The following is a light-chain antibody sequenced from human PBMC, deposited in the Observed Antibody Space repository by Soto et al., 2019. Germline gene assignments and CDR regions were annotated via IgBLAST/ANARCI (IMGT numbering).Light chain of an antibody. Sequence: QSALTQPASVSGSPGQSITISWTGTSSDIGADDFVSWYQHHPDNTPKLIIFEVTYRPSGISHRFSASKSGNTASLTISGLQPEDEAIYYCSSYRRTTFPHVVFGGGTQLTAL. CDR2: EVT. CDR1: SSDIGADDF. CDR3: SSYRRTTFPHVV. J-gene: IGLJ2*01. V-gene: IGLV2-14*01.